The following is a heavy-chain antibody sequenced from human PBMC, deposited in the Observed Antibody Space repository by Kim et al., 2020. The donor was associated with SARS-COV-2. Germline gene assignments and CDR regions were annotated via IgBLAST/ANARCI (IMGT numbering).Heavy chain of an antibody. J-gene: IGHJ4*02. D-gene: IGHD2-15*01. Sequence: GGSLRLSCAASGFTFSSYAMSWVRQAPGKGLEWVSAISGSGGSTYYADSVKGRFTISRDNSKNTLYLQMNSLRAEDTAVYYCARLPIVVVVAASSYFDYWGQGTLVTVSS. CDR1: GFTFSSYA. CDR2: ISGSGGST. CDR3: ARLPIVVVVAASSYFDY. V-gene: IGHV3-23*01.